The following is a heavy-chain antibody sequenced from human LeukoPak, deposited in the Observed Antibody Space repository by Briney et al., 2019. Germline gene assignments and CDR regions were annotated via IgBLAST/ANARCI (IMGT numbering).Heavy chain of an antibody. CDR3: ARQKDTAMAPCFDI. CDR1: GCSISSSSYY. J-gene: IGHJ3*02. V-gene: IGHV4-39*01. CDR2: INNRGIT. D-gene: IGHD5-18*01. Sequence: SETLSLTCTVSGCSISSSSYYWGWIRQPPGEGLEWIGKINNRGITNYNPSLKTRVTISLDTSKNQFSLKLSPVTAADTAVHDCARQKDTAMAPCFDIWGEGRMVTVSS.